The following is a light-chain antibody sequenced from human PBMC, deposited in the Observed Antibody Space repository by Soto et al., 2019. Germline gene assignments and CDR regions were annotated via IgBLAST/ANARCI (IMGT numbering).Light chain of an antibody. CDR3: QEYNSVPQT. CDR1: QDISYY. V-gene: IGKV1-27*01. CDR2: DAS. J-gene: IGKJ1*01. Sequence: DLQMAQSPSSLSASVGDRVTISCRTSQDISYYLAWYQQKPGKVPELLIYDASTLQSRVPSRFSGSGSGTDVTLTISSLQPEDVVTYYCQEYNSVPQTFGQGTKVEIK.